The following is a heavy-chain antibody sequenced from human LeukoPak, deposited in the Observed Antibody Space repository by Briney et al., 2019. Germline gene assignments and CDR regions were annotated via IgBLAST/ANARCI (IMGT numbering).Heavy chain of an antibody. D-gene: IGHD6-13*01. Sequence: ASVKVSCTASGYRFATYAIHWVRQAPGQRLEWMGWINADNGDTKYSQNFQGRVTITRDTSASTAYMEVSSLKSEDTAVYYCARDGYRTSGGYWLDPWAQGTLVTVSS. J-gene: IGHJ5*02. CDR2: INADNGDT. CDR3: ARDGYRTSGGYWLDP. CDR1: GYRFATYA. V-gene: IGHV1-3*01.